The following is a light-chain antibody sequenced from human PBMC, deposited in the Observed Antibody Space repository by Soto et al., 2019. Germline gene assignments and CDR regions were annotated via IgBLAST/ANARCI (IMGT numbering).Light chain of an antibody. CDR2: EVS. V-gene: IGLV2-23*02. Sequence: QSVLTQPASVSGSPGQSITISCTGTSRDVGSYNLVSWYQQHPGKAPKLMIYEVSKRPSGVSNRFSGSKSGNTASLTISGLQAEDEADYYCCSYAGSSTRVVFGGGTKLTVL. CDR1: SRDVGSYNL. CDR3: CSYAGSSTRVV. J-gene: IGLJ2*01.